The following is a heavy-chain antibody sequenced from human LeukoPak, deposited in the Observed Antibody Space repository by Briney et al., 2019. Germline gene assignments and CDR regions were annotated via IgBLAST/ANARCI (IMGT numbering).Heavy chain of an antibody. CDR1: GGSFSGYY. CDR2: INHSGST. CDR3: ARGRGPPWIQLWLLGFDY. V-gene: IGHV4-34*01. J-gene: IGHJ4*02. Sequence: SETLSLTCAVYGGSFSGYYWSWIRQPPGKGLEWIGEINHSGSTNYNPSLKSRVTISVDTSKNQFSLKLSSVTAADTAVYYCARGRGPPWIQLWLLGFDYWGQGTLVTVSP. D-gene: IGHD5-18*01.